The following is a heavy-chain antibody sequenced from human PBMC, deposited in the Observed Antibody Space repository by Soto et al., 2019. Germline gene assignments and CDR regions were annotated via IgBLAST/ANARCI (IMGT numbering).Heavy chain of an antibody. CDR1: GFPFSSFS. Sequence: EMRLLESGGGLIQPGGSLRVSCVASGFPFSSFSMSWVRQAPGKGLEWVSSVGGSGFSRYYADSVKGRFTISRDNSKSTLYLEMNSLRGDDTAVYYCAKGRGPSGSYGYFDSWGQGALVTVSS. J-gene: IGHJ4*02. V-gene: IGHV3-23*01. CDR2: VGGSGFSR. CDR3: AKGRGPSGSYGYFDS. D-gene: IGHD6-19*01.